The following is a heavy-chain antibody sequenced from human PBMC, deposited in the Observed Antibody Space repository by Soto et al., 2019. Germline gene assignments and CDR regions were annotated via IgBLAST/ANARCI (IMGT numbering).Heavy chain of an antibody. CDR2: ISGDGTTK. Sequence: GGPLRLSCAASGFRFGDHYMTWIRQAPGKGLEWVSKISGDGTTKYYADSVKGRFTVSRDTAKNSLYLQMTSLRAEDTAVYYCAGDPYYSGSAFWGQGTLVTVSA. D-gene: IGHD3-10*01. V-gene: IGHV3-11*01. CDR1: GFRFGDHY. CDR3: AGDPYYSGSAF. J-gene: IGHJ4*02.